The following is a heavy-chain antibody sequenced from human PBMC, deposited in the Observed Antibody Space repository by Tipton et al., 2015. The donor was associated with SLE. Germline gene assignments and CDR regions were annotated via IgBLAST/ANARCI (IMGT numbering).Heavy chain of an antibody. CDR3: ARSAPDSSSYPTFFDY. J-gene: IGHJ4*02. Sequence: TLSLTCAVYGESFSGYYWSWIRQPPGKGLEWIGEISPSVSTNYNPSLKSRVTISVDTSKNQYSLKLNSVIAADTAVYYCARSAPDSSSYPTFFDYWGLGTLVTVSS. CDR1: GESFSGYY. CDR2: ISPSVST. D-gene: IGHD3-22*01. V-gene: IGHV4-34*01.